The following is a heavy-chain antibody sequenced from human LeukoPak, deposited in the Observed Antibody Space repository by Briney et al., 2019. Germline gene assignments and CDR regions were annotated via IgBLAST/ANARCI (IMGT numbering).Heavy chain of an antibody. V-gene: IGHV1-18*01. Sequence: ASVKVSCKASGYTFTSYGISWVRQAPGQGLEWMGWISAYNGNANYAQKLQGRVTMTTDTSTSTAYMELRSLRSDDTAVYYCARDGLWSTVTTLDAFDIWGQGTMVTVSS. CDR2: ISAYNGNA. J-gene: IGHJ3*02. CDR1: GYTFTSYG. D-gene: IGHD4-17*01. CDR3: ARDGLWSTVTTLDAFDI.